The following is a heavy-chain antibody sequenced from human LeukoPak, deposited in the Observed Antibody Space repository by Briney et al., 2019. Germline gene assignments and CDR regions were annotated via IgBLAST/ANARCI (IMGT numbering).Heavy chain of an antibody. D-gene: IGHD6-13*01. Sequence: GGSLRLSCATSGFTFSSNGMSWVRQAPGGGLEWVGYIKREGGDRYYVDSVKGRYTISRDNTKNSLYLQMNSLRAEDTAVYYCARVAVAGIYFYYYMDVWGKGTTVTVSS. CDR2: IKREGGDR. CDR1: GFTFSSNG. J-gene: IGHJ6*03. CDR3: ARVAVAGIYFYYYMDV. V-gene: IGHV3-7*01.